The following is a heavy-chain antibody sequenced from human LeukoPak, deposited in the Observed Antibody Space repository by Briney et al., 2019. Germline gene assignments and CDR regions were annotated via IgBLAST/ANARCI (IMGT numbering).Heavy chain of an antibody. D-gene: IGHD6-19*01. J-gene: IGHJ4*02. CDR2: IYNSGST. V-gene: IGHV4-59*01. Sequence: PSETLSLTCTAFGDSISGYYWSWIRQPPGKGLEWIGYIYNSGSTNYNPSLKGRVTISVDTSKNQFSLQLSSVTAADTAVYYCARSTGWPGFDFWGQGALVTVSS. CDR1: GDSISGYY. CDR3: ARSTGWPGFDF.